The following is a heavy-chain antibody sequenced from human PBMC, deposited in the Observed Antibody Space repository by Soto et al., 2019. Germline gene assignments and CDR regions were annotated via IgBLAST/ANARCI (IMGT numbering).Heavy chain of an antibody. CDR1: GGGNLRDYR. V-gene: IGHV1-69*01. D-gene: IGHD2-21*01. Sequence: QVQLVQSGAEVKEPGSSVKVSCKASGGGNLRDYRTTWVRRAPGQGLEWMGGIIPKLGSANYAQNFQGRVTVTADESTNTVYMELRSLRSDATAVYYCARGGDAYNFGAVYWGQGTPVTVSS. CDR2: IIPKLGSA. CDR3: ARGGDAYNFGAVY. J-gene: IGHJ4*02.